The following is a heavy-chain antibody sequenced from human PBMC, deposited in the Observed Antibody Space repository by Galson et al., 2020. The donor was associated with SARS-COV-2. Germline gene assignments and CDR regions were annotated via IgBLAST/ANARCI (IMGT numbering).Heavy chain of an antibody. J-gene: IGHJ6*02. CDR3: ARAPVAVAGDYYYYYGMDV. V-gene: IGHV3-33*01. D-gene: IGHD6-19*01. CDR1: GFTFSSYG. Sequence: GGSLRLSCAASGFTFSSYGMHWVRQAPGKGLEWVAVIWYDGSNKYYADSVKGRFTISRDNSKNTLYLQMNSLRAEDTALYYCARAPVAVAGDYYYYYGMDVWGQGTTVTVSS. CDR2: IWYDGSNK.